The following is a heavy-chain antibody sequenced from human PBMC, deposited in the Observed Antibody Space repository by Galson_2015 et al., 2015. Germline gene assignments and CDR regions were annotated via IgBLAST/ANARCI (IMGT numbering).Heavy chain of an antibody. Sequence: SLRLSCAASGFTFSTFGMHWVRQAPGKGLEWVAVISHDGSNKYYADSVKTRFIISRDNSKNTLYLQMNGLRAEDTAVYYCVTPQGQLWSNYYFDYWGQGTLVTVSS. CDR3: VTPQGQLWSNYYFDY. CDR2: ISHDGSNK. V-gene: IGHV3-30*03. CDR1: GFTFSTFG. D-gene: IGHD5-18*01. J-gene: IGHJ4*02.